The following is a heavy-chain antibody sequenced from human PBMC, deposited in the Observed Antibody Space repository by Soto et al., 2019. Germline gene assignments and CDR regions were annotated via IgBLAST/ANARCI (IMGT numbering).Heavy chain of an antibody. V-gene: IGHV3-30*18. CDR2: ISYDGDRK. CDR3: AKEDT. CDR1: GFTFSSHA. J-gene: IGHJ4*02. Sequence: QEQLVESGGRVVQPGRSLRLSCVASGFTFSSHAMQWVRQAPGKGLEWVAGISYDGDRKYHADSVKGRFTISRDNTNNTLHLQMNSLRPEDTALDYCAKEDTWGQGTLVTVSS.